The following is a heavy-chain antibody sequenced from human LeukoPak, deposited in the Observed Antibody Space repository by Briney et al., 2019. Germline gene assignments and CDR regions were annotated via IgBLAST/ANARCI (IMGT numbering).Heavy chain of an antibody. J-gene: IGHJ3*02. Sequence: GGSLRLSCAASGFTFSSYAMSWVRQAPGKGLEWVSGISGSGNMTDYADSVKGRFTVSGDKAKNTLHLQMNSLRAEDTAVYYCAKERGYSGDDSLVLDAFDIWGQGTMVTVSP. V-gene: IGHV3-23*01. CDR2: ISGSGNMT. CDR1: GFTFSSYA. D-gene: IGHD5-12*01. CDR3: AKERGYSGDDSLVLDAFDI.